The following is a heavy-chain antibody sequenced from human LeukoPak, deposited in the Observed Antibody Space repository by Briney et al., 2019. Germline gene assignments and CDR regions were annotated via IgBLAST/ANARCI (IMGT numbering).Heavy chain of an antibody. J-gene: IGHJ4*02. Sequence: PSETLSLTCAVFGGSFSGFYWMWIRQPPGKGLTWIGEINHSGSTNYNPSLKSRVTISLDTCKNQFSLKLSSVTAADTAVYYCARLKEWELPRVDYWGQGTLVTVSS. CDR2: INHSGST. V-gene: IGHV4-34*01. D-gene: IGHD1-26*01. CDR1: GGSFSGFY. CDR3: ARLKEWELPRVDY.